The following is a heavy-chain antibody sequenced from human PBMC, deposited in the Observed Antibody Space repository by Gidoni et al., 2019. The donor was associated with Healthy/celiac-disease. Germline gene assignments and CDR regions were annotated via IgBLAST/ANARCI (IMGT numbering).Heavy chain of an antibody. V-gene: IGHV4-39*01. Sequence: QLQLPESGPGLVKPSATLSLTSTVSGGTISSSSYYWGWFRQPPGKGLEWIGIIYNSGRTSYNPSLKRRVSISVYTSKNQFSLMLSSVTAADTAVYYCARLTMVRGVIITVDYWGQGTLVTVSS. CDR1: GGTISSSSYY. D-gene: IGHD3-10*01. CDR2: IYNSGRT. J-gene: IGHJ4*02. CDR3: ARLTMVRGVIITVDY.